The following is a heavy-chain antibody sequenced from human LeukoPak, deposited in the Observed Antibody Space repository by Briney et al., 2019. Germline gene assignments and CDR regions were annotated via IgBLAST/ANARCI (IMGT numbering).Heavy chain of an antibody. CDR1: GYTFTGYY. CDR2: MNPNSGNT. Sequence: GASVKVSCKASGYTFTGYYMHWVRQATGQGLEWMGWMNPNSGNTGYAQKFQGRVTMTRNTSISTAYMELSSLRSEDTAVYYCARVRMVRGVIITREYYYYGMDVWGQGTTVTVSS. CDR3: ARVRMVRGVIITREYYYYGMDV. D-gene: IGHD3-10*01. V-gene: IGHV1-8*02. J-gene: IGHJ6*02.